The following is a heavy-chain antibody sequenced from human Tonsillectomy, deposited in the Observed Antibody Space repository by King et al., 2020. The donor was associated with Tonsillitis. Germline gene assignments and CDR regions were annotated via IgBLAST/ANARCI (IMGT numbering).Heavy chain of an antibody. V-gene: IGHV3-33*01. Sequence: VQLVESGGGVVQPGRSLRLSCAASGFTFSSYGMHWVRQAPGMGLEWVAVIWYDGSNKYYADSVKGRFTISRDNSKNTLYLQMNSLRAEDTAVYYCASIVGATTALDYWGQGTLVTVSS. CDR1: GFTFSSYG. CDR3: ASIVGATTALDY. CDR2: IWYDGSNK. D-gene: IGHD1-26*01. J-gene: IGHJ4*02.